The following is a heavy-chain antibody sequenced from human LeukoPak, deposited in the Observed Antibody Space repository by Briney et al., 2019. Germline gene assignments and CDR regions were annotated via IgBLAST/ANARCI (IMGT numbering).Heavy chain of an antibody. CDR2: IYSGGAT. D-gene: IGHD3-3*01. J-gene: IGHJ5*02. Sequence: PGGSLRLSCAASGLTVNRTYMSWVRQAPRRELEWVSVIYSGGATYYSDSVKGRFTIPRDNSKNTLYLQMNSLRAEDTAVYYCERGEGLRFVSWGQGTLVTVSS. CDR1: GLTVNRTY. V-gene: IGHV3-66*01. CDR3: ERGEGLRFVS.